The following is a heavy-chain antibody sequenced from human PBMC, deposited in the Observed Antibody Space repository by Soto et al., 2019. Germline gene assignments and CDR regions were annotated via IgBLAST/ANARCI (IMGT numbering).Heavy chain of an antibody. J-gene: IGHJ4*02. V-gene: IGHV4-38-2*01. D-gene: IGHD2-21*01. CDR1: NYSIRSGYY. Sequence: SETLSLTCAVSNYSIRSGYYWGWIRQPPGKGLEWIGSMYYSGSTYYIPSLKSRVTISVDTSKNQFSLNLSSVTAADTAVYYCARVIAKVFDYWGQGILVTVS. CDR2: MYYSGST. CDR3: ARVIAKVFDY.